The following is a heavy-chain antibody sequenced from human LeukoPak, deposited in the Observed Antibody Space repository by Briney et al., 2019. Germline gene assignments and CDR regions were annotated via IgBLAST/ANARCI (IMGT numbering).Heavy chain of an antibody. V-gene: IGHV1-18*01. CDR3: ARVGYYYASGTYLDHYYGMDV. CDR1: GYTFSSYG. Sequence: ASVKVSCKASGYTFSSYGISWVRQAPGQGLEWMGWISTNNDDTNYAQELQDRVTMTTDTSTSTAYMELRSLRSDDTAIYYCARVGYYYASGTYLDHYYGMDVWGQGTTVTVSS. CDR2: ISTNNDDT. D-gene: IGHD3-10*01. J-gene: IGHJ6*02.